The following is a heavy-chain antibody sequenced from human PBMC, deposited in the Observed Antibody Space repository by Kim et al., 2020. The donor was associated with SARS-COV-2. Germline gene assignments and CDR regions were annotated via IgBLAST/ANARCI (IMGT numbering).Heavy chain of an antibody. Sequence: TCAQKLQGRVTMTTDTSPTTAYMELRSLRSDDTAVYYCARHYSGSYYDDYWGQGTLVTVSS. J-gene: IGHJ4*02. V-gene: IGHV1-18*01. CDR3: ARHYSGSYYDDY. D-gene: IGHD1-26*01.